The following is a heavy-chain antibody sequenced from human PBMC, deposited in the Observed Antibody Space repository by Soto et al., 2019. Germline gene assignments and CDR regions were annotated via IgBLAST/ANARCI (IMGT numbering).Heavy chain of an antibody. CDR1: GYCISSGYY. J-gene: IGHJ4*02. V-gene: IGHV4-38-2*01. CDR3: ARTTAMVFEGLGDFDY. D-gene: IGHD5-18*01. Sequence: LETLSLTCAVSGYCISSGYYCGWIRQPPGKGLEWIGSIYHSGSTYYNPSLKSRVTISVGTSKNQFSLKLSSVTAADTAVYYCARTTAMVFEGLGDFDYWGQGTLVTVSS. CDR2: IYHSGST.